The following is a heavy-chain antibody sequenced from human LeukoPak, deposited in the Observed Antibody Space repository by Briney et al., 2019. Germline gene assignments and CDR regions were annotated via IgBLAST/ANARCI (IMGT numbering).Heavy chain of an antibody. Sequence: GRSLRPSCAASGFTSSSYGMHWVRQAPGKGLEWVVVIWYDGSNTYYTDSVKGRFTISRDNSKNTLLLQMNSLTAEDTAVYYCARDRAGYSDAFDIWGQGTMVTVSS. V-gene: IGHV3-33*01. CDR3: ARDRAGYSDAFDI. J-gene: IGHJ3*02. D-gene: IGHD6-13*01. CDR2: IWYDGSNT. CDR1: GFTSSSYG.